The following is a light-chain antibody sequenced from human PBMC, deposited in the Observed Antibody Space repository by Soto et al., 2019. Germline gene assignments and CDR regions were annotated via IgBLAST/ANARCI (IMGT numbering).Light chain of an antibody. CDR1: QSVSSN. Sequence: EIVMMQSPATLSVSPGERATLSCRASQSVSSNLAWYQQKPGQAPRLLIYGASTRATGIPARFSGSGSGTEFTLTISSLQSEDFAIYYCQQYNYWPMYTFGQGTKLEIK. CDR2: GAS. CDR3: QQYNYWPMYT. J-gene: IGKJ2*01. V-gene: IGKV3-15*01.